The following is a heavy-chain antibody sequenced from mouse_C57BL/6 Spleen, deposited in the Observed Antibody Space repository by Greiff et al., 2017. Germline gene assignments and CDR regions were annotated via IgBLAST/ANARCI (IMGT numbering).Heavy chain of an antibody. CDR3: ARGRDWYFDV. V-gene: IGHV1-69*01. Sequence: QVQLQQPGAELVMPGASVKLSCKASGYTFTSYWMHWVKQRPGQGLEWIGEIDPSYSYTNYNQKFKGKSTLTVDKSSSTAYMQLSSLTSEDSAVYYCARGRDWYFDVWGTGTTVTVSS. CDR1: GYTFTSYW. CDR2: IDPSYSYT. J-gene: IGHJ1*03.